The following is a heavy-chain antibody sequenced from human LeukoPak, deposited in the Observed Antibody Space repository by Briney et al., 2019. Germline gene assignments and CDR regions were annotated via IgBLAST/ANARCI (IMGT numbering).Heavy chain of an antibody. CDR1: GGSFSGYY. V-gene: IGHV4-34*01. J-gene: IGHJ5*02. Sequence: SETLSLTCAVYGGSFSGYYWSWIRQAPGKGLEWIGEINHSGSTNYNPSLKSRVTISVDTSKNQFSLKLSSVTAADTAVYYCARGSIAAAGMWSYWFDPWGQGTLVTVSS. D-gene: IGHD6-13*01. CDR2: INHSGST. CDR3: ARGSIAAAGMWSYWFDP.